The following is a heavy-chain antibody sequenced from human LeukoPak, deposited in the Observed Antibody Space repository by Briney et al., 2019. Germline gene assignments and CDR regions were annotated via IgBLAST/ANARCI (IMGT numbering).Heavy chain of an antibody. CDR2: FHNSGTS. CDR3: TRGAGWLIDY. D-gene: IGHD3-16*01. CDR1: GGSISSYY. J-gene: IGHJ4*02. Sequence: PSETLSLTCTVSGGSISSYYWGWIRQPPGKGLEWIGYFHNSGTSTYNPSLKSRVTISADTSKNQFSLKLNSLTTADTAVYYCTRGAGWLIDYWGQGILVTVSS. V-gene: IGHV4-59*01.